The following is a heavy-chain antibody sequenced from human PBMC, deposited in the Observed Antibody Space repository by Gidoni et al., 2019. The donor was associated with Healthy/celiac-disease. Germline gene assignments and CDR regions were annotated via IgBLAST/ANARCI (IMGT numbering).Heavy chain of an antibody. CDR2: ISYDGSNK. D-gene: IGHD3-10*01. J-gene: IGHJ6*02. Sequence: QVQLVESGGGVVQPGRSLRLPCAAPGFTFSSYGMHWVRQAPGKGLEWVAVISYDGSNKYYADSVKGRFTIPRDNSKNTLYLQMNSLRAEDTAVYYCAKTGGSGSYAGYYGMDVWGQGTTVTVSS. V-gene: IGHV3-30*18. CDR1: GFTFSSYG. CDR3: AKTGGSGSYAGYYGMDV.